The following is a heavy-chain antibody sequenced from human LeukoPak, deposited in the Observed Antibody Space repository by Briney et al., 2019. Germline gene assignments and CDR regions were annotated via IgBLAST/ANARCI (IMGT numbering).Heavy chain of an antibody. CDR1: GFTFSNYG. D-gene: IGHD6-13*01. V-gene: IGHV3-23*01. Sequence: GGSLRLSCAASGFTFSNYGMNWVRQAPGKGLEWVSGIGGSGGFTTYFADSVKGRFTISRDNSKNTLYLQMNSLRAEDTAVYYCAKLPILYSSSWYYFDYWGQGTLVTVSS. J-gene: IGHJ4*02. CDR3: AKLPILYSSSWYYFDY. CDR2: IGGSGGFTT.